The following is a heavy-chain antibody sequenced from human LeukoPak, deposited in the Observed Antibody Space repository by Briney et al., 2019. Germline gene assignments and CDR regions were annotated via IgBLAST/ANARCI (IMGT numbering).Heavy chain of an antibody. CDR3: ARGANYYDSSGPPNWFDP. CDR1: GFTFSSYA. V-gene: IGHV3-23*01. Sequence: GGSLRLSCAASGFTFSSYAMTWVRQAPGKGLEWVSAISGRGDSTYYADSVKGRFTISRDNAKNTLYLQMNSLRAEDTAVYYCARGANYYDSSGPPNWFDPWGQGTLVTVSS. CDR2: ISGRGDST. D-gene: IGHD3-22*01. J-gene: IGHJ5*02.